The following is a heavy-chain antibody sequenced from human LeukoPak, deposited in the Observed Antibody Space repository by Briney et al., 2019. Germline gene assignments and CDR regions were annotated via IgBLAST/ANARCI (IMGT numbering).Heavy chain of an antibody. J-gene: IGHJ1*01. CDR3: ARAPSEIGGYYPEYFRH. D-gene: IGHD3-22*01. CDR1: GFTFSNYW. V-gene: IGHV3-74*01. CDR2: IKSDGRT. Sequence: GGSLRLSCAAAGFTFSNYWMHWLRQAPGKGLVWVSRIKSDGRTNYADSVKGRFTISRDNAKNTVSLQMNSLRAEDTGVYYCARAPSEIGGYYPEYFRHWGQGTLVTVSS.